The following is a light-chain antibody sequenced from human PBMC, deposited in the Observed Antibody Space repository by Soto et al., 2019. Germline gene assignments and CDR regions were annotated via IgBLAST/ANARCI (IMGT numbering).Light chain of an antibody. Sequence: QSALTQPPSVSGSPGQSVTISCTETNGDVYAYSRVSWYKQPPGTAPKLIIYEISNRASGVPDRFSGSKFGNTASLTISGLQTEDEADYYCSFYTGRSSWVFGGGTKLTVL. V-gene: IGLV2-18*01. J-gene: IGLJ3*02. CDR1: NGDVYAYSR. CDR2: EIS. CDR3: SFYTGRSSWV.